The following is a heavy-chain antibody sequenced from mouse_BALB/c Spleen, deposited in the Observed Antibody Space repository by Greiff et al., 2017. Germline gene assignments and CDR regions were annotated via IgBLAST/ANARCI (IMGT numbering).Heavy chain of an antibody. CDR1: GYTFTSYY. CDR3: TRGGNSLDY. Sequence: VQLQQSGAELVKAGASVKLSCKASGYTFTSYYMYWVKQRPGQGLEWIGEINPSNGGTNFNEKFKSKATLTVDKSSSTAYMQLSSLTSEDSAVYYCTRGGNSLDYWGQGTTLTVSS. CDR2: INPSNGGT. V-gene: IGHV1S81*02. J-gene: IGHJ2*01. D-gene: IGHD2-1*01.